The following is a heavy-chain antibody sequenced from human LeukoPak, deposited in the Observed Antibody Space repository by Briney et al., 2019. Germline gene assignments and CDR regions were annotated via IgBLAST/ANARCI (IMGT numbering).Heavy chain of an antibody. CDR1: GFTFSSYE. Sequence: GGSLRLSCAASGFTFSSYEMNWVRQAPGKGLEWVSCISSRGSTKYYADSVKGRFTISRDNAKNSLYLQMNSLRAEDTAVYYCAREGGGDYGEGFDYWGQGTLVTVSS. V-gene: IGHV3-48*03. CDR3: AREGGGDYGEGFDY. J-gene: IGHJ4*02. CDR2: ISSRGSTK. D-gene: IGHD4/OR15-4a*01.